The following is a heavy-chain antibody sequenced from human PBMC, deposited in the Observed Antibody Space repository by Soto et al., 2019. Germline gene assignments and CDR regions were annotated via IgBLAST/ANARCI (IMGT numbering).Heavy chain of an antibody. V-gene: IGHV4-39*01. D-gene: IGHD3-3*02. CDR2: LYYSGST. Sequence: SETLSLTCTVSGGSIKNGDYYWGWIRQPPGTGLEGIGSLYYSGSTYYNTSLKSRVTLSVDTSKNQFSLKLTSLTGGGTAVYYCARHARQFRSGGACGTINWFDPWGQGTGVTRLL. CDR1: GGSIKNGDYY. J-gene: IGHJ5*02. CDR3: ARHARQFRSGGACGTINWFDP.